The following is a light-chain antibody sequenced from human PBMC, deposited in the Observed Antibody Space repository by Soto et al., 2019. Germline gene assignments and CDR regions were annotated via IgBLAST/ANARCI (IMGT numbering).Light chain of an antibody. V-gene: IGLV2-14*01. CDR1: NSDIGAYNY. CDR3: SSYTTAYFYV. Sequence: QSALTQPASVSGSPGQSITISCTGSNSDIGAYNYVSWYQQHPGKAPKLITHGVTNRPSGVSHRFSGSKSDYTASLTISGLQAEDEGDYYCSSYTTAYFYVFGTGTKVTVL. CDR2: GVT. J-gene: IGLJ1*01.